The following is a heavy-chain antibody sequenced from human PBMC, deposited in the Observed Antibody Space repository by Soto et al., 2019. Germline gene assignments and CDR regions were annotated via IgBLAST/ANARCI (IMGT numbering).Heavy chain of an antibody. CDR3: ARAVGPFDY. J-gene: IGHJ4*02. D-gene: IGHD1-26*01. V-gene: IGHV3-33*01. CDR1: GFTFSTYG. CDR2: IWHDGSNK. Sequence: ESGGGVVQPGRSLRLSCAAAGFTFSTYGIHWVRQAPGKGLEWVAVIWHDGSNKYYADSVKGRFTISRDNSKNTLYLEMNSLRAEDTAVYYCARAVGPFDYWGQGTLVTVSS.